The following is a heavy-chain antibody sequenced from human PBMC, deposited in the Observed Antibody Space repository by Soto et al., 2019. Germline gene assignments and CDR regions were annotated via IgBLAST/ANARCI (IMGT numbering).Heavy chain of an antibody. CDR3: ARDGGYCSSTSCSTGIFAFDI. CDR2: INPNSGGT. J-gene: IGHJ3*02. D-gene: IGHD2-2*02. Sequence: VASVKVSCKASGYTFTGYYIHWVRQAPGQGLEWMGWINPNSGGTNYAQKFQGRVTMTRDTSISTAYMELSRLRSDDTAVYYCARDGGYCSSTSCSTGIFAFDIWGQGTMVTVSS. CDR1: GYTFTGYY. V-gene: IGHV1-2*02.